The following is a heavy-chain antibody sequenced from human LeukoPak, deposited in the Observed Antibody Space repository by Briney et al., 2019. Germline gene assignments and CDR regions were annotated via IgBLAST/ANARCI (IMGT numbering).Heavy chain of an antibody. CDR3: ARDLGSGTRDDAFDI. CDR2: INPYNGNT. V-gene: IGHV1-18*01. Sequence: ASVKVSCKASGYIFTNYAINWVRQAPGQGLEWMGQINPYNGNTNYPQRLQGRVTMTTDTPTSTSYMELRSLRSDDTAVYYCARDLGSGTRDDAFDIWGQGTMVTVSS. J-gene: IGHJ3*02. D-gene: IGHD6-19*01. CDR1: GYIFTNYA.